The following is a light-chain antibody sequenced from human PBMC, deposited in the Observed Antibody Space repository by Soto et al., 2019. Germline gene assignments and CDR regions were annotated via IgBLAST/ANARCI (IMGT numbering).Light chain of an antibody. V-gene: IGKV3-11*01. Sequence: EIVMTQSPATLSVSPGERATLSCRASQSISSYLAWYEQKPGQAPRLLMYDASNRATGIPARFSGSGSGTDFTLTISSLAPEDFAVYYCQQRSNWPPWTFGQGTKVDIK. CDR3: QQRSNWPPWT. CDR2: DAS. CDR1: QSISSY. J-gene: IGKJ1*01.